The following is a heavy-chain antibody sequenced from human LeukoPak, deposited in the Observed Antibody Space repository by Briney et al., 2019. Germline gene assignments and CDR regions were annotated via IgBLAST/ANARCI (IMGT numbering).Heavy chain of an antibody. CDR3: ARGGRGYSYGLYNWFDP. D-gene: IGHD5-18*01. J-gene: IGHJ5*02. CDR1: GGSISSGSYY. V-gene: IGHV4-61*02. Sequence: SETLSLTCTVSGGSISSGSYYWSWIRQPAGKGLEWIGRIYTSGSTHYNPSLKSRVTISVDTSKNQFSLKLSSVTAADTAVYYCARGGRGYSYGLYNWFDPWGQGTLVTVSS. CDR2: IYTSGST.